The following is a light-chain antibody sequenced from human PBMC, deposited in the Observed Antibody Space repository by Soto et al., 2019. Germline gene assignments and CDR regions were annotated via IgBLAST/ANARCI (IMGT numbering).Light chain of an antibody. CDR2: EVS. J-gene: IGLJ1*01. Sequence: QSLLTQPASVSGSPVQSITISCTGTSRDVCAGNFVAWYQQHPGKAPKLMIYEVSNRPSGVSDRFYGSKSGNKASLTISGIQAEDEADYYCNSYTKTXARVLGTGTKVXVX. CDR1: SRDVCAGNF. V-gene: IGLV2-14*01. CDR3: NSYTKTXARV.